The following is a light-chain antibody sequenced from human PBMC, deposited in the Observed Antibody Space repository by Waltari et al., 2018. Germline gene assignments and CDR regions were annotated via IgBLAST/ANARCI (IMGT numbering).Light chain of an antibody. CDR3: QQYNDWPPGT. V-gene: IGKV3-15*01. CDR1: QSVSNN. J-gene: IGKJ3*01. Sequence: EIVMTQSPATLSVSPGERATLSCRASQSVSNNLAWYQQKPGQAPRLLIFGASTRATGIPARFSGSWSGTEFTLTISDMQSEDFTLYYCQQYNDWPPGTFGPGTKVDIK. CDR2: GAS.